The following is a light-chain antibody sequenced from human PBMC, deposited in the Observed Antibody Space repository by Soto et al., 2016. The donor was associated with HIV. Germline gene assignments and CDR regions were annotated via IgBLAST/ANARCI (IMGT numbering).Light chain of an antibody. CDR2: DDS. CDR3: QVWDSSSDHVV. CDR1: NIGSKS. Sequence: SYELPQPPSVSVAPGKTARITCGGNNIGSKSVHWYQQKPGQAPVLVVYDDSDRPSRIPERFSGSNTGNTATLTISRVEVGDEADYYCQVWDSSSDHVVFGGGTQLTVL. J-gene: IGLJ7*01. V-gene: IGLV3-21*03.